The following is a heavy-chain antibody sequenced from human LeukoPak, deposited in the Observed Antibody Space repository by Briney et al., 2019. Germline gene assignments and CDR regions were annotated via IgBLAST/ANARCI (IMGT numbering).Heavy chain of an antibody. D-gene: IGHD1-26*01. CDR2: IKQDGSEK. J-gene: IGHJ4*02. V-gene: IGHV3-7*01. Sequence: LPGGSLRLSCAASGFTFSTYWMSWVRQAPGKGLEWVANIKQDGSEKYYVDSVKGRFTISRDNAKNSLYLQMNSLRAEDTAVYYCARARHLHTGSSNDYWGQGTLVTVSS. CDR1: GFTFSTYW. CDR3: ARARHLHTGSSNDY.